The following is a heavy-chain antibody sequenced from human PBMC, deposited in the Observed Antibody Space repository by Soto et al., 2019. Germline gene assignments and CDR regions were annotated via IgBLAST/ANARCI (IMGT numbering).Heavy chain of an antibody. Sequence: PSETLSLTCTVSGGSISSSSYYWGWIRQPPGKGLEWIGSIYYSGSTNYNPSLKSRVTISVDTSKSQFPLKLSSVTAADTAVYYCARGPRGFLVAATRRWFDPWGQGTLVTVSS. CDR1: GGSISSSSYY. CDR2: IYYSGST. CDR3: ARGPRGFLVAATRRWFDP. D-gene: IGHD2-15*01. V-gene: IGHV4-39*06. J-gene: IGHJ5*02.